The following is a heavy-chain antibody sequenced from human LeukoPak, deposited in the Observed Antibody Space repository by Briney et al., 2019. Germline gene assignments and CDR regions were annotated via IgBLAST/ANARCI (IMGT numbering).Heavy chain of an antibody. V-gene: IGHV1-69*05. CDR1: GGTFSSYA. J-gene: IGHJ5*02. CDR3: ARAKVLGLYNWFDP. Sequence: ASVKVSCKASGGTFSSYAISWVRQAPGQGLEWMEGIIPIFGTANYAQKFQGRVTITTDESTSTAYMELSSLRSEDTAVYYCARAKVLGLYNWFDPWGQGTLVTVSS. CDR2: IIPIFGTA.